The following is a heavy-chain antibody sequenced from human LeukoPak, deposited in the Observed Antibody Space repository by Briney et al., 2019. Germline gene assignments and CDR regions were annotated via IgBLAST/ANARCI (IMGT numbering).Heavy chain of an antibody. Sequence: PGGSLRLSCAASGFTFSSYAMSWVRQAPGKGLEWVSAISGSGGSTYYADSVKGRFTISRDNSKNTLYLQMNSLRAEDTAVYYCAKRLHYYDSSGYRIDYWGQGTLVTVSS. CDR2: ISGSGGST. J-gene: IGHJ4*02. CDR1: GFTFSSYA. D-gene: IGHD3-22*01. V-gene: IGHV3-23*01. CDR3: AKRLHYYDSSGYRIDY.